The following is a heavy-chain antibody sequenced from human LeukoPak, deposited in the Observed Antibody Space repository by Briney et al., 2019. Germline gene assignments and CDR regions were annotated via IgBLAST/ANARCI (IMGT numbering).Heavy chain of an antibody. CDR1: GFTFSSYA. J-gene: IGHJ4*02. CDR2: ISDSGGST. CDR3: AKGGTLLVPHHFDY. Sequence: GGSLRLSCAASGFTFSSYAMSWVRQAPGKGLEWVSAISDSGGSTYYADSVKGRFTISRDNSKNTLDLQMNSLRAEDTAVYYCAKGGTLLVPHHFDYWGQGTLVTVSS. V-gene: IGHV3-23*01. D-gene: IGHD2-8*02.